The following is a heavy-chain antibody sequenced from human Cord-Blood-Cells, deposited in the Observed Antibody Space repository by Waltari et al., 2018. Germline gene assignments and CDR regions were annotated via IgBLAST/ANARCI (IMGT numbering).Heavy chain of an antibody. CDR3: ATLAAAGNFDY. Sequence: EVQLVESGGGLVQPGGSLRLSCAASGFTFSSHWMSWVRQAPGKGLEWVANIKQDGSEKYYVDSVKGRFTISRDNAKNSLYLQMNSLRAEDTAVYYCATLAAAGNFDYWGQGTLVTVSS. CDR1: GFTFSSHW. V-gene: IGHV3-7*01. D-gene: IGHD6-13*01. J-gene: IGHJ4*02. CDR2: IKQDGSEK.